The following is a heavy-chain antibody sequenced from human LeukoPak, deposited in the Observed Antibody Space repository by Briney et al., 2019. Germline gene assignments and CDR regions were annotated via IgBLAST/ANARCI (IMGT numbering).Heavy chain of an antibody. J-gene: IGHJ5*02. CDR1: GGSISSYY. CDR2: IYTSGST. CDR3: ARQVPAAIWFDP. V-gene: IGHV4-4*07. D-gene: IGHD2-2*01. Sequence: SETLSLTCTVSGGSISSYYWNWIRQPAGEGLEWIGRIYTSGSTNYNPSLKSRVTMSVDTSKNQFSLKLSSVTAADTAVYYCARQVPAAIWFDPWGQGTLVTVSS.